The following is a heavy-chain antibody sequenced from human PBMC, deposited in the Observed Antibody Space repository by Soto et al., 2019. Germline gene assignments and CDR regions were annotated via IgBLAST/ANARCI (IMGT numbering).Heavy chain of an antibody. CDR2: INPNSGGT. V-gene: IGHV1-2*04. Sequence: ASLKGSCKASGCAFTGYYVHWVRQAPVQGLEWMGWINPNSGGTNYAQKFQVWVTMTRDTSISTAYMELSRLRSDDTAVYYCARGGAAQGYYYYYYGMDVWGQGTTVTVSS. CDR3: ARGGAAQGYYYYYYGMDV. CDR1: GCAFTGYY. D-gene: IGHD2-15*01. J-gene: IGHJ6*02.